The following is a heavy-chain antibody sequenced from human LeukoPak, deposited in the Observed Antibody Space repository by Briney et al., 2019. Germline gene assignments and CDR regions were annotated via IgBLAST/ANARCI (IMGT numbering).Heavy chain of an antibody. CDR3: ARDLVTVTKGFDI. J-gene: IGHJ3*02. CDR1: ADSFSSHY. D-gene: IGHD4-17*01. Sequence: ASETLSLTCAVSADSFSSHYWTWIRQPPGKGLEGIGYISYIGSTNYNPSLEIRVTISIDTSKNQFSLKLTSVTAADTAVYYCARDLVTVTKGFDIWGQGTMVSVSS. V-gene: IGHV4-59*11. CDR2: ISYIGST.